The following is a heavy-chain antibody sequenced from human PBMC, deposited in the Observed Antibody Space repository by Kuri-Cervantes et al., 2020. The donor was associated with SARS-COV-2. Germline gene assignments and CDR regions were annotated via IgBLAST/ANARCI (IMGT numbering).Heavy chain of an antibody. D-gene: IGHD1-26*01. CDR2: ISYDGSNK. CDR3: AKVGGKELVGANVRWFDP. CDR1: GFTFSSYG. Sequence: GESLKISCAASGFTFSSYGMHWVRQATGKGLEWVAVISYDGSNKYYADSVKGRFTISRDNSKNTLYPQMNSLRAEDTAVYYCAKVGGKELVGANVRWFDPWGQGTLVTVSS. V-gene: IGHV3-30*18. J-gene: IGHJ5*02.